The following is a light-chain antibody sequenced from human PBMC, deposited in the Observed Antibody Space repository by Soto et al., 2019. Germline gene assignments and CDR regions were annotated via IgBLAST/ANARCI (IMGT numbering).Light chain of an antibody. CDR3: QQYNSVPLT. CDR2: KAS. V-gene: IGKV1-5*03. J-gene: IGKJ4*01. Sequence: DIQMTQSPSTLSASVGDGVTITCRASRSVSSWLAWYQQKPGKAPKLLIYKASSLESGVPSRFSGSGSGTEFTLTISSLQPDDFATYYCQQYNSVPLTFGGGTKVEIK. CDR1: RSVSSW.